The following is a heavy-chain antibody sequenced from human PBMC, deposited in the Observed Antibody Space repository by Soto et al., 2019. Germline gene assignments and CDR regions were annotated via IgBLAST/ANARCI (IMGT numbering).Heavy chain of an antibody. J-gene: IGHJ4*02. CDR2: IYYRGST. CDR1: GGSISSSSYY. CDR3: ATLTNIVVVPAAMPD. D-gene: IGHD2-2*01. Sequence: PSETLSLTCTVSGGSISSSSYYWGWIRQPPGKGLEWIGSIYYRGSTYYNPSLKSRVTISVDTSKNQFSLKLSSVTAADTAVYYCATLTNIVVVPAAMPDWGQGTLVTVSS. V-gene: IGHV4-39*01.